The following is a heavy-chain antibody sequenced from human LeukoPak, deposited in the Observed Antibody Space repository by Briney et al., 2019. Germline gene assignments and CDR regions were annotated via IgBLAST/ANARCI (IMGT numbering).Heavy chain of an antibody. CDR3: APRTTVTTS. CDR2: ISTNGTVI. V-gene: IGHV3-48*03. D-gene: IGHD4-17*01. J-gene: IGHJ4*02. CDR1: GFTFSSCE. Sequence: GGSLRLSCAVSGFTFSSCEMNWVSQAPGKRLEWVSYISTNGTVIHYADSVKGRFTISRDNAKNSLYLQMSSLRAEDTAVYYCAPRTTVTTSWGQGTLLTVSS.